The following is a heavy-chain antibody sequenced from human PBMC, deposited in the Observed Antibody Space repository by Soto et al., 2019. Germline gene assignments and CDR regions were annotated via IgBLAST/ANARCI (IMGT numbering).Heavy chain of an antibody. CDR2: INPSGGST. Sequence: GASVKVSCKASGYTFTSYYMHWVRQAPGQGLEWMGIINPSGGSTSYAQKFQGRVTMTRDTSTSTVYMELSSLRSEDTAVYYCAREANCSSTSCPSYAFDIWGQGTMVTVS. CDR1: GYTFTSYY. J-gene: IGHJ3*02. CDR3: AREANCSSTSCPSYAFDI. D-gene: IGHD2-2*01. V-gene: IGHV1-46*03.